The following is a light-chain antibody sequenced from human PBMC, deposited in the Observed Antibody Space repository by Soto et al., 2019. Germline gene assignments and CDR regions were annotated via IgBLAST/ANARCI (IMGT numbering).Light chain of an antibody. V-gene: IGLV1-40*01. CDR2: GNS. Sequence: QAVVTQPPSVSGAPGQRVTISCTGSSSNIGAYDVHWYQQLPGTAPKLLIYGNSNRPSGVPDRFSGSKSGTSASLAITGLQAEDEADYYCQSYDSSLSGVVFGGGTKVTVL. J-gene: IGLJ2*01. CDR3: QSYDSSLSGVV. CDR1: SSNIGAYD.